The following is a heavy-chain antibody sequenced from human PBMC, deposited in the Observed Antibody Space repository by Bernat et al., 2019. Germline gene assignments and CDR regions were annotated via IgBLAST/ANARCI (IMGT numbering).Heavy chain of an antibody. CDR3: ARPSFTVTRYSYAFDI. CDR1: GFTFSSYS. V-gene: IGHV3-48*02. J-gene: IGHJ3*02. D-gene: IGHD4-17*01. Sequence: EVQLVESGGGLVQPGGSLRLSCAASGFTFSSYSMNWVRQAPGKGLEWVSYISSSSSTLYYADSVKGRFTISRDNAKNSLYLQMNSLRDEDTAVYYCARPSFTVTRYSYAFDIWGQGTMVTVSS. CDR2: ISSSSSTL.